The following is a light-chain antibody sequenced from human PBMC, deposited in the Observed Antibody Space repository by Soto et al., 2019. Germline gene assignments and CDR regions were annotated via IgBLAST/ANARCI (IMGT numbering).Light chain of an antibody. CDR3: HQPRMYLSP. Sequence: IQLTQSPSSLSASVGDRVTITCRASQDIAIYLAWYQQKPGEAPKLLIYAASTLYGGVPSRFSGSGSGTDFALNITSLQADDLATYCCHQPRMYLSPFGGGTKLEIK. CDR2: AAS. CDR1: QDIAIY. V-gene: IGKV1-9*01. J-gene: IGKJ4*01.